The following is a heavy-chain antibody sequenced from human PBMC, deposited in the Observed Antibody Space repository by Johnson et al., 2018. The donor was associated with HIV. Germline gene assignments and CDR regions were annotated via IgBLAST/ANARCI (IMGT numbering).Heavy chain of an antibody. Sequence: QVQLVESGGGVVQPGRSLRVSCAASGFTFSNYAMHWVRQPPGKGLEWVAIVWYAGSSKYYADSVKGRFTISRDNSRNTLYLQMNSLRAEDTAVYYCAKAYYSSSNLGAFDVWGQGTLVTVSS. CDR2: VWYAGSSK. V-gene: IGHV3-33*06. D-gene: IGHD6-6*01. CDR3: AKAYYSSSNLGAFDV. J-gene: IGHJ3*01. CDR1: GFTFSNYA.